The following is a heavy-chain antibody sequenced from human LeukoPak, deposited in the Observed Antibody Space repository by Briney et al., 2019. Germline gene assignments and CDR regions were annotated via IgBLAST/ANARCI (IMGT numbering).Heavy chain of an antibody. J-gene: IGHJ2*01. CDR2: IYHSGST. Sequence: SETLSLTCAVSGYSISSGYYWGWIRQPPGKGLEWIGSIYHSGSTYYNPSLKSRVTISVDTSKNQFSLKLSSVTAADTAVYYCARDAERWLPLWYFDLWGRGTLVTVSS. CDR1: GYSISSGYY. D-gene: IGHD6-19*01. V-gene: IGHV4-38-2*02. CDR3: ARDAERWLPLWYFDL.